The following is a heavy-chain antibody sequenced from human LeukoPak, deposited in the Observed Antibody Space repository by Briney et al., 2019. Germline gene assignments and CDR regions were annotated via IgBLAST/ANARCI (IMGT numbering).Heavy chain of an antibody. J-gene: IGHJ4*02. CDR2: ISNSGSTI. CDR3: ARMAEGYCSSTSCYSFDY. Sequence: GGSLRLSCAASGFTFSDYYMSWIRQAPGKGLEWVSYISNSGSTIYYADSVKGRFTISRDNAKNSLYLQMNSLRAEDTAVYYCARMAEGYCSSTSCYSFDYWGQGTLVTVSS. D-gene: IGHD2-2*02. CDR1: GFTFSDYY. V-gene: IGHV3-11*01.